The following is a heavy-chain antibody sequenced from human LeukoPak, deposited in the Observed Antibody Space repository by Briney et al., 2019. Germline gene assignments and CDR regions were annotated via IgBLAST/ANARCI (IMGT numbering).Heavy chain of an antibody. J-gene: IGHJ4*02. V-gene: IGHV4-34*01. CDR2: INHSGST. Sequence: PSETLSLSCAVYGGSFSGYYWSWIRQPPGKGLEWIGEINHSGSTNYNPSLKSRVTISVGTSKNQFSLKLSSVTAADTAVYYCARGPSFTGDYYESSGYYRRGLVDYWGQGTLVTVSS. D-gene: IGHD3-22*01. CDR3: ARGPSFTGDYYESSGYYRRGLVDY. CDR1: GGSFSGYY.